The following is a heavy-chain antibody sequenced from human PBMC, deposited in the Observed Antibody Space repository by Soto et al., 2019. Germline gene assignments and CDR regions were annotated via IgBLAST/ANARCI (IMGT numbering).Heavy chain of an antibody. J-gene: IGHJ4*02. V-gene: IGHV3-48*03. CDR3: ARESEDLTSNFDY. CDR1: GFTLSDYE. Sequence: DVQLVESGGGLVQSGGSLRLSCRASGFTLSDYEMHWVRQAPGKGLEWVSYISSTTNYIYYADSMKGRFTVSRDNAKNSVYLDMNSLSAEDTAVYYCARESEDLTSNFDYWGQGTLVTVSS. CDR2: ISSTTNYI.